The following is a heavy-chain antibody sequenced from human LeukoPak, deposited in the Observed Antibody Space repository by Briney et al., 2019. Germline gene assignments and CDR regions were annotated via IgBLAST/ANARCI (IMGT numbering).Heavy chain of an antibody. CDR3: AKEVDTAIFLIDY. Sequence: GRSLRLSCAASGFTLSSYGMHWVRQAPGKGLEWVALISYDGSNKYYADSVKGRFTISRANSKNTLYLQMNSLRAEDTAVYYCAKEVDTAIFLIDYWGQGTLVTVSS. D-gene: IGHD5-18*01. CDR2: ISYDGSNK. CDR1: GFTLSSYG. V-gene: IGHV3-30*18. J-gene: IGHJ4*02.